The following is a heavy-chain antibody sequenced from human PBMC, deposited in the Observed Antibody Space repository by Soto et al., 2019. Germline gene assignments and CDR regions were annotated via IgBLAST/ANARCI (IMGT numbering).Heavy chain of an antibody. V-gene: IGHV1-46*01. J-gene: IGHJ5*02. CDR3: AKEKISTSCCNWFDP. D-gene: IGHD2-2*01. CDR2: INPSGGST. Sequence: GASVKVSCKASGYTFTSYYMHWVRQAPGQGLEWMGIINPSGGSTSYAQKFQGRVTMTRDTSTSTVYMELNSLRAEDTAVYYCAKEKISTSCCNWFDPWGQGTLVTVSS. CDR1: GYTFTSYY.